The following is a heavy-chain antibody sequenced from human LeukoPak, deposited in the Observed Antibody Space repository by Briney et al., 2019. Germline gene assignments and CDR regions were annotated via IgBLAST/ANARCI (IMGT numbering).Heavy chain of an antibody. D-gene: IGHD6-19*01. Sequence: GESLKISCKGAGYSFTNSWIVWVRQMPGKGLEGMGIIYPGDSDTRYNSSFQGKVTISAAKSISTAYLQWSSLKATDTAMYYCATPVAANYYYGMDVWGQGTTVTVSS. J-gene: IGHJ6*02. CDR1: GYSFTNSW. CDR3: ATPVAANYYYGMDV. CDR2: IYPGDSDT. V-gene: IGHV5-51*01.